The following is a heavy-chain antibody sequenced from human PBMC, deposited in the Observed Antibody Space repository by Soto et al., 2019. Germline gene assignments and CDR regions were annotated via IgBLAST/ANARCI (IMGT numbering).Heavy chain of an antibody. CDR2: IYYSGSN. V-gene: IGHV4-30-4*01. D-gene: IGHD2-2*01. CDR1: GGSISSGDYY. Sequence: QVQLQESGPGLVKPSQTLSLTCTVSGGSISSGDYYLCWIRQPPGKVLEWFGYIYYSGSNYYNPSLKSRVTISVDTSKNQFFLKLSSATAAETAVYYCARSRRGYQLLFVDYCGQGTLVTVSS. CDR3: ARSRRGYQLLFVDY. J-gene: IGHJ4*02.